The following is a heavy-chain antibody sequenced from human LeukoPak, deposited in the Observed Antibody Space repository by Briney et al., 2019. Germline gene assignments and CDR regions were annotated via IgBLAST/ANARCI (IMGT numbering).Heavy chain of an antibody. D-gene: IGHD1-26*01. CDR2: ISGSGGST. V-gene: IGHV3-23*01. J-gene: IGHJ4*02. CDR1: GFTFRFYG. CDR3: AKDSGSYSTDY. Sequence: PGGSLRLSCAASGFTFRFYGVHWVRQAPGKGLEWVSAISGSGGSTYYADSVKGRFTISRDNSKNTLYLQMNSLGAEDTAVYYCAKDSGSYSTDYWGQGTLVTVSS.